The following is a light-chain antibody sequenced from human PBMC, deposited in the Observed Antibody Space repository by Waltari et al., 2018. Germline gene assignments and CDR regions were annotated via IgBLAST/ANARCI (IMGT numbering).Light chain of an antibody. CDR3: QQYYSYWT. Sequence: DIQMTQSPSTLSASVGDRVTITCRASQSISSWLAWYQQKPGKAPKLLIYKASTLESGFPSRFSGSGSGTEFTLTISSLQPDDFATYSCQQYYSYWTFGQGTKVEIK. CDR2: KAS. CDR1: QSISSW. V-gene: IGKV1-5*03. J-gene: IGKJ1*01.